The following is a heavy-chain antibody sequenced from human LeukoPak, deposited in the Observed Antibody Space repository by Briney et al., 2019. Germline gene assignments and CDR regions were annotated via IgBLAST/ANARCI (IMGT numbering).Heavy chain of an antibody. CDR3: ARAWCSSTSCSPFDY. CDR2: FNPNSGGT. D-gene: IGHD2-2*01. CDR1: GYTFTGYY. J-gene: IGHJ4*02. V-gene: IGHV1-2*02. Sequence: ASVKVSCKASGYTFTGYYMHWVRQAPGQGLEWLGWFNPNSGGTNYAQKFQGRVTMTRDTSISTAYMELSRLRSDDTAVYYCARAWCSSTSCSPFDYWGQGTLVTVSS.